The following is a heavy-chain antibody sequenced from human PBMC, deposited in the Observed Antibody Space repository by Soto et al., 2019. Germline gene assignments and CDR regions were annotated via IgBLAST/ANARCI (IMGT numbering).Heavy chain of an antibody. V-gene: IGHV3-66*01. CDR2: IYSGGST. CDR1: GFTVSSNY. J-gene: IGHJ5*02. D-gene: IGHD7-27*01. CDR3: ARDPAPFWGESRTNWFDP. Sequence: PGGSLRLSCAATGFTVSSNYMSWVRQAPGKGLEWVSVIYSGGSTYYADSVKGRFTISRDNSKNTLYLQMNSLRAEDTAVYYCARDPAPFWGESRTNWFDPWGQGTLVTVSS.